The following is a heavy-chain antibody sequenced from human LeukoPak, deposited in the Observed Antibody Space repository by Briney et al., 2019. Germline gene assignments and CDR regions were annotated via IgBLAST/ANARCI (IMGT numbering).Heavy chain of an antibody. CDR3: ARNQQLGGHSYYYYGMDV. V-gene: IGHV3-23*01. D-gene: IGHD3-16*01. CDR2: ISGSGGST. Sequence: PGGSLRLSCAASGFTFSSYAMSWVRQAPGKGLEWVSAISGSGGSTYYADSVKGRFTISRDNSKNTLYLQTNSLRADDTAIYYCARNQQLGGHSYYYYGMDVWGQGTTVTVSS. J-gene: IGHJ6*02. CDR1: GFTFSSYA.